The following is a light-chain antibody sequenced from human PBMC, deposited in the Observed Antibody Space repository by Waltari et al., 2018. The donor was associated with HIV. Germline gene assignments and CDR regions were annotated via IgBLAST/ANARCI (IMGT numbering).Light chain of an antibody. J-gene: IGLJ2*01. CDR3: QSADSSDTAVV. Sequence: SYELTQPPSVSVSPGQTARITCSGDALTKQFADWYQQKRGQAPVLVIYKDSGRPSGIPERFSGASSGTTVTLTISGVQAEDEADYYCQSADSSDTAVVFGGGTKLTVL. CDR1: ALTKQF. CDR2: KDS. V-gene: IGLV3-25*03.